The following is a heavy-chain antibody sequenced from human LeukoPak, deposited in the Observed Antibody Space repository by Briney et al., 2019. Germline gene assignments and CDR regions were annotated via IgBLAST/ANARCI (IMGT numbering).Heavy chain of an antibody. V-gene: IGHV1-8*01. CDR1: GYSFTSYD. Sequence: GASVKVSCKASGYSFTSYDINWVRQAAGQGLEWMGWMNPNTANTAYAQNFQGRVTMTRSTSTSTAYMELSSLRSEDTAVYYCASRVGYCSSTSSCPQDAFDIWGQGTMVTVSS. J-gene: IGHJ3*02. CDR2: MNPNTANT. CDR3: ASRVGYCSSTSSCPQDAFDI. D-gene: IGHD2-2*01.